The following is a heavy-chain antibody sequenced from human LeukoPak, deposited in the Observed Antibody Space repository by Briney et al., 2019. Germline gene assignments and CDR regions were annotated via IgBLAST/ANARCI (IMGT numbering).Heavy chain of an antibody. D-gene: IGHD3-9*01. J-gene: IGHJ4*02. CDR1: GFTFDDYG. CDR2: INWNGGST. Sequence: SGGSLRLSCAASGFTFDDYGMSWVRQAPGKGLEWVSGINWNGGSTGYADSVKGRFTISRDNAKNSLYLQMNSLRAEDTALYYCARDRQGDILTGYYVNWGQGTLVTVSS. CDR3: ARDRQGDILTGYYVN. V-gene: IGHV3-20*04.